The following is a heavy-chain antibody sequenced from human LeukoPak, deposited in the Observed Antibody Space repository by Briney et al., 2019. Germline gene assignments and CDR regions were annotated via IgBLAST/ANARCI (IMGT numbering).Heavy chain of an antibody. CDR3: ARDPVGGSTIFDS. CDR2: TYFRSKWYY. Sequence: SQTLSLTCAISGDSVSSDSAARNWIRQSPSRGLEWLARTYFRSKWYYDYALAAKGRITINPDTSKNQFSLQLNSVTPEDTAVYFCARDPVGGSTIFDSWGQGTLVTVSS. J-gene: IGHJ4*02. CDR1: GDSVSSDSAA. D-gene: IGHD1-26*01. V-gene: IGHV6-1*01.